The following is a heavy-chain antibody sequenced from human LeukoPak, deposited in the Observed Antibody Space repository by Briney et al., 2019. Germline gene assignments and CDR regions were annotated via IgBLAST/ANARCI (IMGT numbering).Heavy chain of an antibody. Sequence: QPGGSLRLSWAASGXTFISYWVHWVRQAPGKGLVWVSRINSDGSTTSYAASVKGRFTISRDTAKNTLYLQMNSLRAEDTAVYYCARGHHYYDSSAYYYWGQGTLVTVSS. V-gene: IGHV3-74*01. CDR1: GXTFISYW. D-gene: IGHD3-22*01. CDR3: ARGHHYYDSSAYYY. J-gene: IGHJ4*02. CDR2: INSDGSTT.